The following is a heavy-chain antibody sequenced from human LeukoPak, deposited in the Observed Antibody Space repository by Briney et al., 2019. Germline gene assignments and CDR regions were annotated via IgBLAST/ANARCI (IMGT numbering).Heavy chain of an antibody. CDR1: GGSINSLY. Sequence: TSETLSLTCTVSGGSINSLYWSWIRQPPGKGLEWIGYIYYSGSTNYNPSLKSRVTISVDTSKNQFSLKLNSVTAADAAVYYCARDGGGNRNFDYWGQGTLVTVSS. CDR3: ARDGGGNRNFDY. V-gene: IGHV4-59*01. D-gene: IGHD4-23*01. CDR2: IYYSGST. J-gene: IGHJ4*02.